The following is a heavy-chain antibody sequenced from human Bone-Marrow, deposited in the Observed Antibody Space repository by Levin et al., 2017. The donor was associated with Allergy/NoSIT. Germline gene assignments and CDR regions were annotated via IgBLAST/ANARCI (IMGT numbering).Heavy chain of an antibody. CDR1: GFTFSMYW. CDR3: ARNPILAGATGGLDY. Sequence: PGGSLRLSCAASGFTFSMYWMNWVRQAPGKGLGWVAKIKQDGSEKYYVDSVTGRFTISRDNAKNSLYLQMNSLRAEDTAVYYCARNPILAGATGGLDYWGQGTLVTVSS. V-gene: IGHV3-7*01. J-gene: IGHJ4*02. CDR2: IKQDGSEK. D-gene: IGHD1-26*01.